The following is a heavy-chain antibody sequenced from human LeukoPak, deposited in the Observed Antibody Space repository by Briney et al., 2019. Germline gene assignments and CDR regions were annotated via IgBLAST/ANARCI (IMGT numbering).Heavy chain of an antibody. CDR1: GLSFSSFS. V-gene: IGHV3-48*01. CDR2: ICSSSSTI. J-gene: IGHJ4*02. CDR3: ARHYGGNSASGY. Sequence: GGSLSLSCAASGLSFSSFSMNGVREAPGEGVECVSYICSSSSTIYYEDSVKGRFTISRDNAKNSVYLQMNSLRAEDTALYYCARHYGGNSASGYWGQGTLVTVSS. D-gene: IGHD4-23*01.